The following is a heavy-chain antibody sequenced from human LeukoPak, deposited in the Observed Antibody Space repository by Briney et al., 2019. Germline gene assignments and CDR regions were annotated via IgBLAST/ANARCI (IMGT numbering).Heavy chain of an antibody. CDR2: INHSGST. V-gene: IGHV4-34*01. D-gene: IGHD6-13*01. CDR1: GGSFSGYY. Sequence: SETLSLTCAVYGGSFSGYYWSWIRQPPGEGLEWIGEINHSGSTNYNPSLKSRVTISVDTSKNQFSLKLSSVTAADTAVYYCATAAAGPPSFDYWGQGTLVTVSS. J-gene: IGHJ4*02. CDR3: ATAAAGPPSFDY.